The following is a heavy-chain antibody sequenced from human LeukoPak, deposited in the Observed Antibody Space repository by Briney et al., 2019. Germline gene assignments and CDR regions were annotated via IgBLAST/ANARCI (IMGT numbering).Heavy chain of an antibody. Sequence: PGGSLRLSCAASGFTFSSYGMSWVRQAPGKGLEWVSAISGSGGSTYYADSVKGRFTISRDNSKNTLYLQMNSLRAEDTAVYYCARDGIDRSSGTSYYYYMAVWGKGTTVTISS. CDR2: ISGSGGST. V-gene: IGHV3-23*01. J-gene: IGHJ6*03. CDR3: ARDGIDRSSGTSYYYYMAV. D-gene: IGHD3-22*01. CDR1: GFTFSSYG.